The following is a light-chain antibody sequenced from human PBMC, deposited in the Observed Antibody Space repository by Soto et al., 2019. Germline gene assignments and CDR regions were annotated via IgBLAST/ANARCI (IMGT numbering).Light chain of an antibody. Sequence: QSVLTQPPSASGSPGQSVTISCAGTSSDVGSYIFVSWYQHHPGKAPKLLIYEITKRPPGVSDLFSGSKSGNTASLTVSGLQVEDEADYYCSLYAGGNNVIFGGGTKLTVL. CDR3: SLYAGGNNVI. V-gene: IGLV2-8*01. J-gene: IGLJ2*01. CDR2: EIT. CDR1: SSDVGSYIF.